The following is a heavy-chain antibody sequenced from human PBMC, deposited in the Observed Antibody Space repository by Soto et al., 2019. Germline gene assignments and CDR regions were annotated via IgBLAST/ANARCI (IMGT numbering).Heavy chain of an antibody. CDR1: GYSFTSYW. V-gene: IGHV5-10-1*01. CDR2: IDPSDSYT. Sequence: ESLKISCKGSGYSFTSYWISWVRQMPGKCLEWMGRIDPSDSYTNYSPSFQGHVTISADKSISTAYLQWSSLKASDTAMYYCARHPYYYDSSGTDAAHFYYYGREVWGQGTPVSVS. D-gene: IGHD3-22*01. J-gene: IGHJ6*02. CDR3: ARHPYYYDSSGTDAAHFYYYGREV.